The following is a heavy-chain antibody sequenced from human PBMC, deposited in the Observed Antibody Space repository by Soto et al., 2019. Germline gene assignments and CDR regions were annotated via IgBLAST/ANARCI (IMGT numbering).Heavy chain of an antibody. CDR3: ARVGRITMVRGVIISGSYFDY. CDR2: INHSGST. CDR1: GGSFSGYY. Sequence: SETLSLTCAVYGGSFSGYYWSWIRQPPGKGLEWIGEINHSGSTNYNPSLKSRVTISVDTSKNQFSLKLSSVTAADTAVYYCARVGRITMVRGVIISGSYFDYWGQGSLVTVSS. D-gene: IGHD3-10*01. J-gene: IGHJ4*02. V-gene: IGHV4-34*01.